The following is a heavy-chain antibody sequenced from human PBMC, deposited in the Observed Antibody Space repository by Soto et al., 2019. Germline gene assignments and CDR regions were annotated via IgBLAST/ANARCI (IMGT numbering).Heavy chain of an antibody. Sequence: ASVKVSCKASGYTFTNYEINWVRQATGQGLEWMGWMNPGSGNTGYAHKFQGRVTMTRNISISTSYMELSRLGSDGTAIYYCARMASSGSLNWFDPWGQGXLVTVYS. CDR1: GYTFTNYE. D-gene: IGHD3-10*01. V-gene: IGHV1-8*01. CDR3: ARMASSGSLNWFDP. CDR2: MNPGSGNT. J-gene: IGHJ5*02.